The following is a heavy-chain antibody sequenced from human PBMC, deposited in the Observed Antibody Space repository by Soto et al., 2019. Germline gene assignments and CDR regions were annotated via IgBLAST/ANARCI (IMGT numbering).Heavy chain of an antibody. CDR1: CGSISTYY. CDR2: VYNSGST. Sequence: PSETLSLTCTVSCGSISTYYWSWIRQPPGKGLEWIGYVYNSGSTKYNPSLKSRVTIWESTSKNQVSLRLTSVTAADTAVYYCARDRQHTYGNCFDPWGQGTLVTVSS. D-gene: IGHD4-17*01. CDR3: ARDRQHTYGNCFDP. J-gene: IGHJ5*02. V-gene: IGHV4-59*01.